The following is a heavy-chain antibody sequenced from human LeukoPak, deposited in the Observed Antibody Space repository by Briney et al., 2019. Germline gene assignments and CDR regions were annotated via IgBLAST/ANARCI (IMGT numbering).Heavy chain of an antibody. CDR3: AKRRELLDAFDI. CDR1: GFTFSSYG. Sequence: GGSLRLSCAASGFTFSSYGMHWVRQAPGKGLEWVAVISYDGSNKYYADSVKGRFTISRDNSKNTLYLQMNSLRAEDTAVYYCAKRRELLDAFDIWGQGTMVTVSS. J-gene: IGHJ3*02. D-gene: IGHD1-26*01. CDR2: ISYDGSNK. V-gene: IGHV3-30*18.